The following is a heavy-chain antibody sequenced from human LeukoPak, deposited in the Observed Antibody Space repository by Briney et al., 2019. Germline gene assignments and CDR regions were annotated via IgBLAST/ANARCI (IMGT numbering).Heavy chain of an antibody. J-gene: IGHJ4*02. CDR3: ARAYYDFWSGYYPFDY. Sequence: ASVKVSCKASGYTFTSYGISWVRQAPGQGLEWMGWISAYNGNTDHAQKLQGRVSMTTDTSTSTAYMELRSLRSDDTAVYYCARAYYDFWSGYYPFDYWGQGTLVTVSS. D-gene: IGHD3-3*01. V-gene: IGHV1-18*01. CDR2: ISAYNGNT. CDR1: GYTFTSYG.